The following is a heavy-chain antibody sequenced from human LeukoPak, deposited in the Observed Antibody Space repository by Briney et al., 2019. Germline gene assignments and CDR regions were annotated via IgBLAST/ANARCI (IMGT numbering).Heavy chain of an antibody. V-gene: IGHV3-20*04. CDR3: AKLGGRDRGSYSGPDY. D-gene: IGHD1-26*01. Sequence: GGSLRLSCAASGFTFSSYAMSWVRQAPGKGLEWFSTINWSGDITGYADSVKGRFTTFRDNARNSLYLQMNRLRGEDTAFYYCAKLGGRDRGSYSGPDYWGHGTLVTVSS. CDR2: INWSGDIT. CDR1: GFTFSSYA. J-gene: IGHJ4*01.